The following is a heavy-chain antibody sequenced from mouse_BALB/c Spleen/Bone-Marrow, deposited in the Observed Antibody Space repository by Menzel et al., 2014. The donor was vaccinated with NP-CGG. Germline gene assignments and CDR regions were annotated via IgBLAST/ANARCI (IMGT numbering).Heavy chain of an antibody. CDR1: GYTFTDYY. J-gene: IGHJ3*01. V-gene: IGHV1-26*01. CDR2: INPNNGDT. Sequence: EVMLVESGPELVKPGASVKMSCKASGYTFTDYYMKRVKQSHGKSLEWIGDINPNNGDTFYNQKFKGKATLTVDKSSSTAYMQLNSLTSEDSTVYYCAKGAYYGNYEAYWGQGTLVTVSA. D-gene: IGHD2-10*01. CDR3: AKGAYYGNYEAY.